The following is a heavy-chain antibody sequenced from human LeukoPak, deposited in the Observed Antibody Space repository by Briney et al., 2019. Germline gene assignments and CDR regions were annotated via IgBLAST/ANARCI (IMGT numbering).Heavy chain of an antibody. CDR1: GGSISSYY. CDR3: ARGGDYYDSSGYYYDY. J-gene: IGHJ4*02. Sequence: SETLSLTCTVSGGSISSYYWSWIRQPPGKGLEWIGYIYYSGSTNYNPSLKSRVTISVDTSKNQFSLKLSSVTAADTAVCYCARGGDYYDSSGYYYDYWGQGTLVTVSS. CDR2: IYYSGST. V-gene: IGHV4-59*01. D-gene: IGHD3-22*01.